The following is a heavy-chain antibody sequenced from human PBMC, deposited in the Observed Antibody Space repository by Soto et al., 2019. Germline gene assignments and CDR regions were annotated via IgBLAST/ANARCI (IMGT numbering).Heavy chain of an antibody. J-gene: IGHJ6*02. CDR1: GGTFSRYS. CDR2: IIPIFGIA. D-gene: IGHD2-2*01. CDR3: AREDRDRETGLVPAAIDGMDV. Sequence: QVQLVQSGAEVKKPGSSVKVSCKASGGTFSRYSITWVRQAPGHGLEWIGRIIPIFGIASYAQKFQGRVTITADESTSTAYMELSSLRSDDTAVYYCAREDRDRETGLVPAAIDGMDVWGHGTTVPVSS. V-gene: IGHV1-69*08.